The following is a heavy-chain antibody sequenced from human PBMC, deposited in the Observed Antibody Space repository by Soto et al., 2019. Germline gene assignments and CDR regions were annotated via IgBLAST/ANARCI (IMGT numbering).Heavy chain of an antibody. V-gene: IGHV4-59*01. CDR1: GGSISSYY. CDR3: ARDTGVVAGDNWFDP. Sequence: PFETLSLTCTVSGGSISSYYWSWIRQPPGKGLEWIGYIYYSGSTNYNPSLKSRVTISVDTSKNQFSLKLSSVTAADTAVYYCARDTGVVAGDNWFDPWGQGTLVTVSS. D-gene: IGHD3-3*01. CDR2: IYYSGST. J-gene: IGHJ5*02.